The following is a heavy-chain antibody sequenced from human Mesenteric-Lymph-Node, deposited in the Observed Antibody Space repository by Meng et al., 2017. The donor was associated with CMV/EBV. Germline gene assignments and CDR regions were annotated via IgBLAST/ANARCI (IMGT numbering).Heavy chain of an antibody. CDR2: INSDGSST. V-gene: IGHV3-74*01. CDR3: ARGGSTYYDFWSGYNESGGY. CDR1: SRDY. Sequence: SRDYLKWVRQAPGKGLVWVSRINSDGSSTSYADSVKGRFTISRDNAKNTLYLQMNSLRTEDTAVYYCARGGSTYYDFWSGYNESGGYWGHGTLVTSPQ. J-gene: IGHJ4*01. D-gene: IGHD3-3*01.